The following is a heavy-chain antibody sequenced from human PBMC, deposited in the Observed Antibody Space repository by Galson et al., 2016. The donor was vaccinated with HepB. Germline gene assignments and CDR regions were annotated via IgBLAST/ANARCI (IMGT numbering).Heavy chain of an antibody. D-gene: IGHD4-17*01. J-gene: IGHJ6*02. CDR2: IDPSDSYT. V-gene: IGHV5-10-1*01. CDR1: GSSFTSYW. CDR3: ARHDLTAVTTHDNNKGDYLGMDV. Sequence: QSGAEVKKPGESLRISCKGSGSSFTSYWISWVRQMPGKGLEWMGRIDPSDSYTNYSPSFQGHVTISADRSIRTAYLQWSSLKASDTAMYYCARHDLTAVTTHDNNKGDYLGMDVWGQGTTVTVSS.